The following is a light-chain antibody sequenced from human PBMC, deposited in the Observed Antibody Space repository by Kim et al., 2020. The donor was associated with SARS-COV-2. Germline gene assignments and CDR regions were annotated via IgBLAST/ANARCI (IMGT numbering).Light chain of an antibody. J-gene: IGKJ2*01. Sequence: SASVGKKVTVTCRTSQNISNYLNWYHQKPGEAPKLLIYAAVTLQGGVSSRFSASGSGTDFTLMITSLQPEDLATYYCQQSYRIPYAFAQGTKLEI. CDR1: QNISNY. CDR2: AAV. CDR3: QQSYRIPYA. V-gene: IGKV1-39*01.